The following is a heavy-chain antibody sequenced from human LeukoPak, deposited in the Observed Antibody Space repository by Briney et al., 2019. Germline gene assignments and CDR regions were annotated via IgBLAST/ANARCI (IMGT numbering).Heavy chain of an antibody. CDR3: AKEGKTRNWNYYQAKAVY. J-gene: IGHJ4*02. V-gene: IGHV3-23*01. CDR1: GFTFSSFG. D-gene: IGHD1-7*01. CDR2: ISSTGGTA. Sequence: GGSLRLSCAASGFTFSSFGMSWVRQAPGKGLEWVSAISSTGGTAYYADSVKGRFTISRDNSKNTLYLQMNSLRAEDTAVYYCAKEGKTRNWNYYQAKAVYWGQGTLVSVSS.